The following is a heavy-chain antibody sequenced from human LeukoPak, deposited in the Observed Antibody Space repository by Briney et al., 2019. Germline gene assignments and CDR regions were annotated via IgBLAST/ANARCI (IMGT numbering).Heavy chain of an antibody. D-gene: IGHD1-26*01. CDR2: IWYGGSNK. J-gene: IGHJ6*03. V-gene: IGHV3-33*06. CDR1: GFTVGSYG. Sequence: GGSLRLACAASGFTVGSYGMHGVRRAPGKGLEWVAVIWYGGSNKYYADSVKGRFTISRDNSKNTLYLQMNSLRAEDTAVYYCAKGGGSYPFYYYYYMDVWGKGTTVTVSS. CDR3: AKGGGSYPFYYYYYMDV.